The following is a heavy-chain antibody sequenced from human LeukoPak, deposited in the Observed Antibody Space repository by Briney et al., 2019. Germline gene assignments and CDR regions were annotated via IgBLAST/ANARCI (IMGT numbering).Heavy chain of an antibody. CDR3: AIHWGYCTSTDCPRYYSDY. V-gene: IGHV1-18*01. CDR1: GYTFTSYG. D-gene: IGHD2-2*01. J-gene: IGHJ4*02. CDR2: ISAYNGNT. Sequence: EASVKVSCKASGYTFTSYGISWVRQAPGQGLEWMGWISAYNGNTNSAQKLQGRVTMTTDTFTSTAYMELRSLRSDDTAVYYCAIHWGYCTSTDCPRYYSDYWGQGTLVTVSS.